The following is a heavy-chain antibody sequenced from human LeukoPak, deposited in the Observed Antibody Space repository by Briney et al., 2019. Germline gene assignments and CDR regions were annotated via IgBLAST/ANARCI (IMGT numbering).Heavy chain of an antibody. V-gene: IGHV4-61*01. J-gene: IGHJ5*02. D-gene: IGHD5-18*01. CDR3: ARQQYTYGVNWFDP. CDR1: GGSVSSGSYY. CDR2: IYYNGSI. Sequence: KPSETLSLTCTVSGGSVSSGSYYWSWIRQPPGKGLEWIGYIYYNGSINYNPSLKSRVTISVDTSKSQFSLKLYSVTAADTAVYYCARQQYTYGVNWFDPWGQGTLVTVSS.